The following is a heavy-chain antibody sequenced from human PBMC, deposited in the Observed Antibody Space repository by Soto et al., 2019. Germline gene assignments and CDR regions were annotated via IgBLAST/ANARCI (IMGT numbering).Heavy chain of an antibody. CDR2: ISYDGSNK. Sequence: GGSLRLSCAASGLTFSSYSMNWVRQAPGKGLEWVAVISYDGSNKYYADSVKGRFTISRDNSKNTLYLQMNSLRAEDTAVYYCAKDSGGDYAAGNYYFDYWGQGTLVTVSS. CDR3: AKDSGGDYAAGNYYFDY. D-gene: IGHD4-17*01. J-gene: IGHJ4*02. CDR1: GLTFSSYS. V-gene: IGHV3-30*18.